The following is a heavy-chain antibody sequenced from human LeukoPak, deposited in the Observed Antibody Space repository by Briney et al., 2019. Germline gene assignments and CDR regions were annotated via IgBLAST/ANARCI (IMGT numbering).Heavy chain of an antibody. Sequence: GGSLRLSCAAPGFTLTSYAMSWVRHAPGEGLGWVSAISGRGGSTYYAASVKGRFTISRDNSKNTLYLQMNSLRAEDTAVYYCAKTEGMVRSWDYWGQGTLVTVSS. CDR3: AKTEGMVRSWDY. D-gene: IGHD3-10*01. CDR1: GFTLTSYA. J-gene: IGHJ4*02. CDR2: ISGRGGST. V-gene: IGHV3-23*01.